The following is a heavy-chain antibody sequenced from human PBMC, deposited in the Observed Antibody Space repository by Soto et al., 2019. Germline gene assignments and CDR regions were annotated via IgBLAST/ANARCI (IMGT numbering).Heavy chain of an antibody. CDR1: EYSFRIYW. V-gene: IGHV5-10-1*01. CDR3: ARHQSGSGNSNFDF. Sequence: GESLKISCQAFEYSFRIYWISWVRQKPGGGLEWMGRVDPNDSFATYSPSFEGHVSISVDKSTNIVYLQWRSLRASDTATYYCARHQSGSGNSNFDFWGQGTPVTVS. D-gene: IGHD3-10*01. CDR2: VDPNDSFA. J-gene: IGHJ4*02.